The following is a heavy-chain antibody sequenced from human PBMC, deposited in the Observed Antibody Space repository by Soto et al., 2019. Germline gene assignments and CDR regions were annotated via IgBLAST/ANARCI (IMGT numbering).Heavy chain of an antibody. CDR2: INHSGST. V-gene: IGHV4-34*01. D-gene: IGHD3-16*01. CDR3: ASLSLRGSNPDY. Sequence: SETLSLTCAVYGGSFSGYYWSWIRQPPGKGLEWIGEINHSGSTNYNPSLKSRVTISVDTSKNQFSLKLSSVTAADTAVYYCASLSLRGSNPDYWGQGTLVTVSS. CDR1: GGSFSGYY. J-gene: IGHJ4*02.